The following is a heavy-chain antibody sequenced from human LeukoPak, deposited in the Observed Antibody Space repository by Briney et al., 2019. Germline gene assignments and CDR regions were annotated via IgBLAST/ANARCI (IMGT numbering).Heavy chain of an antibody. CDR1: GYSFTSYW. Sequence: GESLKISCEGSGYSFTSYWIGWVRQMPGKGLEWMGIIYPGDSDTRHSPSFQGQVTISADKSISTAYLQWSSLKASDTAMYYCATATRTPANYDFWSGSTNYYGMDVWGQGTTVAVSS. CDR2: IYPGDSDT. V-gene: IGHV5-51*01. J-gene: IGHJ6*02. D-gene: IGHD3-3*01. CDR3: ATATRTPANYDFWSGSTNYYGMDV.